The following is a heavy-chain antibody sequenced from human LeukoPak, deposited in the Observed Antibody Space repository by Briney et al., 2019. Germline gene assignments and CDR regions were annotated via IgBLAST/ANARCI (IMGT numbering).Heavy chain of an antibody. V-gene: IGHV1-46*01. CDR3: ARGSSSWVPY. J-gene: IGHJ4*02. D-gene: IGHD6-13*01. Sequence: ASVKVSCKASGYTFTSYYMHWVRQAPGQGLEWMGIINPSDGNTTYAQKFQGRVTMTRDTSICTDYMELSRLRSDDTAVYYCARGSSSWVPYWGQGTLVTVSS. CDR1: GYTFTSYY. CDR2: INPSDGNT.